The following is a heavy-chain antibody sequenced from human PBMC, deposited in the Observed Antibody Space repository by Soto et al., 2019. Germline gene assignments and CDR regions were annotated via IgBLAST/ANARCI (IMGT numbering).Heavy chain of an antibody. D-gene: IGHD4-17*01. Sequence: GGSLILSCAASGFTCSSYAMSWVRQAPGKGLEWVSAISGSGGSTYYADSVKGRFTISRDNSKNTLYLQMNSLRAEDTAVYYCAKYGDYVGVRWFDPWGQGTLVTVSS. CDR3: AKYGDYVGVRWFDP. V-gene: IGHV3-23*01. CDR2: ISGSGGST. CDR1: GFTCSSYA. J-gene: IGHJ5*02.